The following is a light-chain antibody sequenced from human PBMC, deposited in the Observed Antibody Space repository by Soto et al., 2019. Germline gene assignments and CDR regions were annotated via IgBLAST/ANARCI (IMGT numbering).Light chain of an antibody. CDR3: QQYHSSPVT. CDR1: QSIDSW. V-gene: IGKV1-5*03. Sequence: DIQMTQSPSTQSASVGDTVTITRRASQSIDSWLAWYQQKPGKAPNLLIYKASSLESGVPSRFSGSGSGTEFTLTISSLQPDDFATYYCQQYHSSPVTFGGGTKVDIK. J-gene: IGKJ4*01. CDR2: KAS.